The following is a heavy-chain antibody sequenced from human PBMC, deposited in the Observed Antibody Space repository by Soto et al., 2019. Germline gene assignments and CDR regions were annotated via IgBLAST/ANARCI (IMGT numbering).Heavy chain of an antibody. J-gene: IGHJ3*02. D-gene: IGHD3-3*01. Sequence: PGGSLRLSCAASGFTFSNAWMNWVRQAPGKGLEWVGRIKSKTDGGTTDYAAPVKGRFTISRDDSKNTLYLQMNSLKTEDTAVYYCTTDRGYYDFWSGLWAFDIWGQGTMVTVSS. CDR3: TTDRGYYDFWSGLWAFDI. V-gene: IGHV3-15*07. CDR1: GFTFSNAW. CDR2: IKSKTDGGTT.